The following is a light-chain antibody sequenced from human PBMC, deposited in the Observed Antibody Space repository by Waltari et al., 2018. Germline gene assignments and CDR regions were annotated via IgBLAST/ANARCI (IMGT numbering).Light chain of an antibody. J-gene: IGLJ1*01. CDR2: DVS. V-gene: IGLV2-14*03. Sequence: QSALTQPASVSGSPGQSITISCTGTRSDVGGSNSVPWYQQHPGKAPKPMIYDVSDRPSGVSNRFSGSKSGNTASLTISGLQAEDEADYYCSSYTSSNTYVFGTGTKVTVL. CDR1: RSDVGGSNS. CDR3: SSYTSSNTYV.